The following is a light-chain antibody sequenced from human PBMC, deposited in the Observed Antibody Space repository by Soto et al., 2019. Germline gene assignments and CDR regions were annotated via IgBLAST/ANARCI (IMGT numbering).Light chain of an antibody. CDR3: QQYNNWPLFT. CDR1: QSVSSN. V-gene: IGKV3-15*01. Sequence: EIVMTQSPATLSVSPGERATLSCRASQSVSSNLAWYQQKPGQAPRLLISGASTRATGIPARFSGSGSGTEFPLTISRLQSEDFAVYYCQQYNNWPLFTFGPGTKVDIK. CDR2: GAS. J-gene: IGKJ3*01.